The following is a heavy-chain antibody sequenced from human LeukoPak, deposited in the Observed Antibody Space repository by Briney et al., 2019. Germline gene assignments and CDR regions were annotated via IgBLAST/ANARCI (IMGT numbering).Heavy chain of an antibody. CDR3: ARSTRDSSGYYSGDY. CDR1: GFTFSSYG. CDR2: IWYDGSNK. D-gene: IGHD3-22*01. J-gene: IGHJ4*02. Sequence: GRSLRLSCAASGFTFSSYGMHWVRQAPGKGLEWVAVIWYDGSNKYYADSVKGRFTISRDNSKNTLYLQMNSLRAEGTAVYYCARSTRDSSGYYSGDYWGQGTLVTVSS. V-gene: IGHV3-33*01.